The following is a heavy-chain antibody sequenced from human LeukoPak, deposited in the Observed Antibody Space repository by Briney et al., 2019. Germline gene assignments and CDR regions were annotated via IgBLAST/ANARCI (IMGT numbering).Heavy chain of an antibody. CDR1: GFTFNSYA. J-gene: IGHJ6*02. CDR3: AKTRGSGSFYYDYYGMDV. Sequence: GGSLRLSCAASGFTFNSYAMNWVRQAPGKGLEWVSYISSSSGATYYADSVQGRFTISRDNSKNTLYLQMNSLRAEDTAVYYCAKTRGSGSFYYDYYGMDVWGQGTTVTVSS. V-gene: IGHV3-23*01. D-gene: IGHD3-10*01. CDR2: ISSSSGAT.